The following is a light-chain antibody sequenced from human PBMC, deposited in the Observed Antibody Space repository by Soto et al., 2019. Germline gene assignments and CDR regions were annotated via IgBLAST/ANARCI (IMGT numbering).Light chain of an antibody. CDR1: SSDVGSYNH. V-gene: IGLV2-18*02. CDR2: EVS. J-gene: IGLJ1*01. Sequence: QSALTQPPSVSGSPGQSVTISCTGTSSDVGSYNHVSWYQQPPGTAPKVMIYEVSNRPSGVPDRFSGSKSGNTATLTISGLQAEDEADHYCSSYTSSSTYVFGTGTKLTVL. CDR3: SSYTSSSTYV.